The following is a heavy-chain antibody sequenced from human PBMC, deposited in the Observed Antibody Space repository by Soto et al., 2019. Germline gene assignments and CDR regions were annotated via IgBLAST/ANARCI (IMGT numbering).Heavy chain of an antibody. J-gene: IGHJ4*02. Sequence: GSLRLSCAASGFTFNTFGMHWVRQAPGKGLEWVAVISYDGSDKYYSDSVRGRFTISRDNSMNTLYLQMNSLRTEDTAVYYCAKSPNFYCSSYHCYKYYFDYWGQGTLVTVSS. D-gene: IGHD2-2*01. CDR1: GFTFNTFG. CDR2: ISYDGSDK. V-gene: IGHV3-30*18. CDR3: AKSPNFYCSSYHCYKYYFDY.